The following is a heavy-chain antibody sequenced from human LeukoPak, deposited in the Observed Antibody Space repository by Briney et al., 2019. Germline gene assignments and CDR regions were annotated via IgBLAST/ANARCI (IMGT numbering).Heavy chain of an antibody. CDR2: IYYSGST. Sequence: PSETPSLTCTVSGGSISSYYWSWIRQPPGKGLEWIGYIYYSGSTNYNPSLKSRVTISVDTSKNQFSLKLSSVTAADTAVYYCARHAGSWRGAMSLDIWGQGAMVTVSS. D-gene: IGHD6-13*01. CDR1: GGSISSYY. CDR3: ARHAGSWRGAMSLDI. J-gene: IGHJ3*02. V-gene: IGHV4-59*08.